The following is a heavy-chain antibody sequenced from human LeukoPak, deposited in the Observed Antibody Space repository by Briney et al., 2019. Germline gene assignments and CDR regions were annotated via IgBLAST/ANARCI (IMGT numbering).Heavy chain of an antibody. CDR1: GFTFGDHA. CDR3: TRGPRQLWLYYGMDV. CDR2: IRSKAYGGTT. Sequence: GRSLRLSCTASGFTFGDHAMSWVRQAPGKGLEWVGFIRSKAYGGTTEYAASVKGRFTISRDDSKSIAYLQMNSLKTEDTAVYYCTRGPRQLWLYYGMDVWGQGATVIVSS. J-gene: IGHJ6*02. V-gene: IGHV3-49*04. D-gene: IGHD5-18*01.